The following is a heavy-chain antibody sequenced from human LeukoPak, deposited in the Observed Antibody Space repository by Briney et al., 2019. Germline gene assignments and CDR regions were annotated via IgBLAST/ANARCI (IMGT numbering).Heavy chain of an antibody. Sequence: PSETLSLTCAVYGGSFSGYYWSWIRQPPGKGLEWIGEINHSGSTNYNPSLKSRVTISVDTSENQFSLKLSSVTAADTAVYYCARHSTFFGVVIIKGRVRGPFDYWGQGTLVTVSS. CDR2: INHSGST. CDR3: ARHSTFFGVVIIKGRVRGPFDY. D-gene: IGHD3-3*01. V-gene: IGHV4-34*01. J-gene: IGHJ4*02. CDR1: GGSFSGYY.